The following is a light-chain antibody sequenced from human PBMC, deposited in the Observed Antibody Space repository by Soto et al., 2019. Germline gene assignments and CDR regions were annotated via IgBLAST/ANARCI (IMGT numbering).Light chain of an antibody. CDR1: QSVSSH. CDR3: QQGGNWPLT. CDR2: DAS. V-gene: IGKV3-11*01. Sequence: EIVLTQSPATLSLSPGEGATVSCRASQSVSSHLAWYQQKRGQAPRLLIYDASSRASGIPARFSGRGSVTDFTLTISYLEPEDFAIYYCQQGGNWPLTFGQGTRLEIK. J-gene: IGKJ5*01.